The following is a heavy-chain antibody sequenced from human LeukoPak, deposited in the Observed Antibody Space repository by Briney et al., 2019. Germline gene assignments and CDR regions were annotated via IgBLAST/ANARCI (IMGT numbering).Heavy chain of an antibody. D-gene: IGHD2-21*01. J-gene: IGHJ1*01. CDR2: ITPMFGTA. CDR1: GGTFSSYA. V-gene: IGHV1-69*13. CDR3: ARDSSEFRSLIPH. Sequence: GASVKVSCKASGGTFSSYAISRVRQAPGQGLEWMGGITPMFGTAKYAQKFQGRVTITADESTSTAYMELSSLRSEDTAVYYCARDSSEFRSLIPHWGQGTLVTVSS.